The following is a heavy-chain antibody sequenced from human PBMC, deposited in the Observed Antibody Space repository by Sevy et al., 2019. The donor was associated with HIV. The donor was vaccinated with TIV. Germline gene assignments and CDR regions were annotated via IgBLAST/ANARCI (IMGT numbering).Heavy chain of an antibody. D-gene: IGHD6-19*01. CDR3: AGPILTYNNGWSYYDY. J-gene: IGHJ4*02. CDR1: GASISSSGHY. V-gene: IGHV4-39*01. Sequence: SEILSLTCTVSGASISSSGHYWGWIRQPPGKGLEWLASINYSGITFYNPYLMSRVTISADTSKNQFSLDLNSVTAADTAIYLCAGPILTYNNGWSYYDYWGQGTVVTVSS. CDR2: INYSGIT.